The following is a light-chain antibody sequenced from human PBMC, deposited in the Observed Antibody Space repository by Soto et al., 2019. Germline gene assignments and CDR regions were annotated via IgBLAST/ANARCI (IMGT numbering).Light chain of an antibody. CDR2: DVS. CDR1: SNDVGGYNY. Sequence: QSVLTQPASVSGSPGQSITISCTGTSNDVGGYNYVSWYQQHPGKAPNLMIYDVSNRPSGVSNRFSGSKSANTASLTISGLQTEDESDYYCSSYTGSSTYVFGTGTKLTVL. V-gene: IGLV2-14*03. J-gene: IGLJ1*01. CDR3: SSYTGSSTYV.